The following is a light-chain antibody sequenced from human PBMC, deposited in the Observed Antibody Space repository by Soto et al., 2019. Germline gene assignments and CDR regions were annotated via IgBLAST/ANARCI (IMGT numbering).Light chain of an antibody. V-gene: IGKV1-39*01. CDR3: QQSYSTPRT. CDR1: QSLRSY. CDR2: AAS. J-gene: IGKJ2*01. Sequence: DIQMNQSPSSLSASVGDRVTITCRASQSLRSYLNLYHQKPGKAPKLLIYAASSVQSGVPSRFSGSESGTDFTLPSSSLQTEDFANYYCQQSYSTPRTFGQGTKLEIK.